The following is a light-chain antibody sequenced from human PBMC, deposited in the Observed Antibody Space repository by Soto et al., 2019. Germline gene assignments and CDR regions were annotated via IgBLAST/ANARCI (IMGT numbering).Light chain of an antibody. CDR2: AAS. CDR3: QQSSSSPPIT. Sequence: DIQLTQSPSSLSASLGDRVTISCRASQNIDNYLHWYQQKSGKAPEALIYAASSLRDGVSSRFCGSGYGTEFTLTINNLQPEDFATYYCQQSSSSPPITFGQGTRLDI. V-gene: IGKV1-39*01. J-gene: IGKJ5*01. CDR1: QNIDNY.